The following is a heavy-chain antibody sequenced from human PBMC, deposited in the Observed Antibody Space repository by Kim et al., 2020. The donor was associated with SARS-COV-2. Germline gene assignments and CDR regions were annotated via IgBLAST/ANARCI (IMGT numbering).Heavy chain of an antibody. J-gene: IGHJ3*02. Sequence: KTNYARKLQGRVTMTTDTSTSTAYMELRSLRSDDTAVYYCAREGGLAFDIWGQGTMVTVSS. CDR3: AREGGLAFDI. V-gene: IGHV1-18*01. CDR2: KT.